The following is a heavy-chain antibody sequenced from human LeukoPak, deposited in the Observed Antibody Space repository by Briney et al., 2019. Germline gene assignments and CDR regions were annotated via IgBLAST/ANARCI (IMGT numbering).Heavy chain of an antibody. V-gene: IGHV1-2*02. CDR1: GYTFTGYY. Sequence: ASVKVSCKASGYTFTGYYMHWVRQAPGQGLVWMGWINPNSGGTNYAQKFQGRVTMTRDTSISTAYMELSRLRSDDTAVYYCARGKSGSPTGDYWGQGTLVTVSS. D-gene: IGHD1-26*01. J-gene: IGHJ4*02. CDR3: ARGKSGSPTGDY. CDR2: INPNSGGT.